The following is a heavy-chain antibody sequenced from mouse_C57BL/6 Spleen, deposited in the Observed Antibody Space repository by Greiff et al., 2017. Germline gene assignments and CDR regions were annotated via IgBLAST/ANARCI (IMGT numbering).Heavy chain of an antibody. J-gene: IGHJ2*01. CDR1: GYSFTGYF. CDR3: AREGNYYFDY. CDR2: INPYNGDT. Sequence: VQLQQSGPELVKPGDSVKISCKASGYSFTGYFMNWVLQSHGTSLEWIGRINPYNGDTFYNQKFKGKATLTVDQSSSTAHMELRSLTSEDSAVYYCAREGNYYFDYWGQGTTLTVSS. D-gene: IGHD2-1*01. V-gene: IGHV1-20*01.